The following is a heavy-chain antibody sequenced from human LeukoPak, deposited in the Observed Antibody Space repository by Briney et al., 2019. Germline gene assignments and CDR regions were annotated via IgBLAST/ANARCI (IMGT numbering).Heavy chain of an antibody. Sequence: ASVKVSCKASGYTFTGYYMHWVRQAPGQGLEWMGWINPNSGGTNYAQKFQGRVTMTRDTSISTAYMELSRLRSDDTAVYYCARGGGSGWYSSENWFDPWGQGTLVTVSS. CDR1: GYTFTGYY. CDR2: INPNSGGT. D-gene: IGHD6-19*01. V-gene: IGHV1-2*02. CDR3: ARGGGSGWYSSENWFDP. J-gene: IGHJ5*02.